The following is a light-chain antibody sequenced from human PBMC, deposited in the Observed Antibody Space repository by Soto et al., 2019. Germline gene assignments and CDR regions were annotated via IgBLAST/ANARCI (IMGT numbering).Light chain of an antibody. CDR1: QSVSSDY. Sequence: EIVLTQSPVTLSLSPGERATLSCRASQSVSSDYLAWYQQKPGQGPRLLIYGASSRATGIPDRFSGSGSGTDFTLTISRLEPEDFAVYYCQQYGSSPRTFGQGTKVEIK. V-gene: IGKV3-20*01. CDR2: GAS. CDR3: QQYGSSPRT. J-gene: IGKJ1*01.